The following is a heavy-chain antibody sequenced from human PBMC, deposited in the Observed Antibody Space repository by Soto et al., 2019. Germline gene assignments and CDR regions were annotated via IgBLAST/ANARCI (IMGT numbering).Heavy chain of an antibody. V-gene: IGHV3-30*18. CDR1: GFTFSDYA. Sequence: VQLVESGGGVVQPGRSLRLSCAASGFTFSDYAMHWVRQAPGKGLEWVAVVSHDGRNTHYADSVKGRLTISRDSSKNAASLEMTSLRAEDTAVYYCAKGGRQWLVTSDFNYWRQGALVTVSS. CDR2: VSHDGRNT. J-gene: IGHJ4*02. CDR3: AKGGRQWLVTSDFNY. D-gene: IGHD6-19*01.